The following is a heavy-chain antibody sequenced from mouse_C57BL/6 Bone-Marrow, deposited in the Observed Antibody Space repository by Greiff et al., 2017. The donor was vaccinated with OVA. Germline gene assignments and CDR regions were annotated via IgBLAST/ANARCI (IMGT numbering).Heavy chain of an antibody. CDR1: GYTFTSYW. J-gene: IGHJ1*03. CDR3: AREDYYGSSPYWYFDV. V-gene: IGHV1-50*01. Sequence: QVQLQQHGAELVKPGASVKLSCKASGYTFTSYWMQWVKQRPGQGLEWIGEIDPSDSYTNYNQKFKGKATLTVDTSSSTAYMQLSSLTSEDSAVYYCAREDYYGSSPYWYFDVWGTGTTVTVSS. D-gene: IGHD1-1*01. CDR2: IDPSDSYT.